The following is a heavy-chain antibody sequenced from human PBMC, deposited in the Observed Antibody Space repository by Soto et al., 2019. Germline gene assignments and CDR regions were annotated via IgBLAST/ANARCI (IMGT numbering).Heavy chain of an antibody. J-gene: IGHJ4*02. V-gene: IGHV4-61*01. CDR2: IYYSGST. CDR3: ARIGVWSGYYIDY. CDR1: GGSVSSGSYY. D-gene: IGHD3-3*01. Sequence: SETLPLTCTVSGGSVSSGSYYWSWIRQPPGKGLEWIGYIYYSGSTNYNPSLKSRVTISVDTSKNQFSLKLSSVTAADTAVYYCARIGVWSGYYIDYWGQGTLVTVSS.